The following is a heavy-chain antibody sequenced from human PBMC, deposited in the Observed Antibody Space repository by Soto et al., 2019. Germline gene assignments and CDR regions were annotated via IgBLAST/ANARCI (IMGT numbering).Heavy chain of an antibody. J-gene: IGHJ6*02. Sequence: SETLSLTCAVYGGSFSGYYWTWIRQPPGTGLEWIGEINHSGSTNYNPSLKSRVTISVDTSKNQFSLKLTSVTAADTAVYYCARQGFGALHGRVDVWAQGTKVTVSS. V-gene: IGHV4-34*01. D-gene: IGHD3-10*01. CDR2: INHSGST. CDR1: GGSFSGYY. CDR3: ARQGFGALHGRVDV.